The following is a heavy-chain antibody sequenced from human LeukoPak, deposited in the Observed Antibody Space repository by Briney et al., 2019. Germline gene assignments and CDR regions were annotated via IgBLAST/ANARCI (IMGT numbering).Heavy chain of an antibody. Sequence: PGGSLRLSCAASGFTFSSYAMNWVRQAPGKGLEWVPTISDSGGNTFYADSVKGRFTISRDNSKSTLYLQMNSLRAEDTAIYYCAKGGVIGVLTTHLDYWGQGTLVTVSS. CDR1: GFTFSSYA. D-gene: IGHD3-3*01. CDR2: ISDSGGNT. V-gene: IGHV3-23*01. CDR3: AKGGVIGVLTTHLDY. J-gene: IGHJ4*02.